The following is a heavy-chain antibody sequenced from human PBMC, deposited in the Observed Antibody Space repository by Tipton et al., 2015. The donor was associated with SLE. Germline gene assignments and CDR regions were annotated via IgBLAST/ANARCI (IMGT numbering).Heavy chain of an antibody. D-gene: IGHD3-3*01. CDR3: WWSGYYGDY. Sequence: SLRLSCAASGFTFSSYAMHWVRQAPGKGLEWVAVISYDGSNKYYADSVKGRFTISRDNSKNTLYLQMNSLRAEDTAVYYCWWSGYYGDYWGQGTLVTVSS. CDR1: GFTFSSYA. CDR2: ISYDGSNK. J-gene: IGHJ4*02. V-gene: IGHV3-30-3*01.